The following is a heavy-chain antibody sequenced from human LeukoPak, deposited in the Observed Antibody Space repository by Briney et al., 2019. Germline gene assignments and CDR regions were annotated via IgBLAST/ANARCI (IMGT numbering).Heavy chain of an antibody. Sequence: AGSLRLSCAASGFTFSDYYMSWVRQAPGKGLEWVSYISSISSYTNYADSVKGRFTISRDNVKTSLYLQMNSLRAEDTAVYYCARDTASYFDLWGQGVLVTVSS. CDR2: ISSISSYT. D-gene: IGHD4-17*01. CDR1: GFTFSDYY. J-gene: IGHJ4*02. CDR3: ARDTASYFDL. V-gene: IGHV3-11*05.